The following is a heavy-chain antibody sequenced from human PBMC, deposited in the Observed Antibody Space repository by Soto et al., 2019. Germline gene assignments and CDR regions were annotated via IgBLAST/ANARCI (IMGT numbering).Heavy chain of an antibody. CDR3: ARGIGYDTSGYYYLGHAFDI. CDR2: IYYSGSS. V-gene: IGHV4-30-4*01. CDR1: GGSISSGDYY. D-gene: IGHD3-22*01. Sequence: ILSLTSTVSGGSISSGDYYWSWIRQPPGKGLEWIGYIYYSGSSYYNPSLKSRVTISVDTSKNQFSLKLSSVTAADTTVYYCARGIGYDTSGYYYLGHAFDIWGQGTMVTVSS. J-gene: IGHJ3*02.